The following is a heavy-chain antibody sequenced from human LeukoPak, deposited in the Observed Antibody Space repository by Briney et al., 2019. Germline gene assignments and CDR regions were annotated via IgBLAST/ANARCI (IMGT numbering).Heavy chain of an antibody. CDR1: GDSISTSNSY. D-gene: IGHD1-26*01. CDR3: ARRTAMDLVGAIL. V-gene: IGHV4-39*07. J-gene: IGHJ3*01. CDR2: IYYSGNT. Sequence: SETLSLTCTVSGDSISTSNSYWGWIRQPPGKGLEWIGSIYYSGNTYYNASLKSRVTISVDTSKNQFSLKLSSVTAADTAVYYCARRTAMDLVGAILWGQGTMVTVSS.